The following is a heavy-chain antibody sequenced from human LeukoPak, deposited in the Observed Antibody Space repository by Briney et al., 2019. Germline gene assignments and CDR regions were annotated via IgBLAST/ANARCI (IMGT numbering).Heavy chain of an antibody. D-gene: IGHD3-10*01. Sequence: SCKASGGTFSSYAMHWVRQAPGKGLEWVAVISYDGSNKYYADSVKGRFTISRDNSKNTLYLQMNSLRAEDTAVYYCARDYYGSGSSYWGQGTLVTVSS. CDR1: GGTFSSYA. CDR3: ARDYYGSGSSY. CDR2: ISYDGSNK. V-gene: IGHV3-30*04. J-gene: IGHJ4*02.